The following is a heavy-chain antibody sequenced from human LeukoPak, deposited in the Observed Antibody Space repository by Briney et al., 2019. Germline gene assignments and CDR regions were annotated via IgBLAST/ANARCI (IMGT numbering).Heavy chain of an antibody. CDR2: ISGSGGST. J-gene: IGHJ1*01. D-gene: IGHD6-19*01. CDR1: AFTFSTYG. Sequence: GGSLRLSCAASAFTFSTYGMSWVRQAPGKGLEWVSGISGSGGSTYYADSVKGRFTFSRDNSKNTLYLQMNSLRAEDTAVYYCARDYEQWLVLWYFQHWGQGTLVAVSS. CDR3: ARDYEQWLVLWYFQH. V-gene: IGHV3-23*01.